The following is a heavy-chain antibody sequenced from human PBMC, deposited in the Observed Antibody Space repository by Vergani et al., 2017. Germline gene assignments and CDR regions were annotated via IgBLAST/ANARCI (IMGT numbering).Heavy chain of an antibody. J-gene: IGHJ6*03. CDR1: GGSTSSGDYY. CDR3: ARAGYCSSTSCYRHYMDV. CDR2: IYYSGST. Sequence: QVQLQESGPGLVKPSQTLSLTCTVSGGSTSSGDYYWSWIRQPPGKGLEWIGYIYYSGSTYYNPSLKSRVTISVDTSKNQFSLKLSSVTAADTAVYYCARAGYCSSTSCYRHYMDVWGKGTTVTVSS. V-gene: IGHV4-30-4*01. D-gene: IGHD2-2*02.